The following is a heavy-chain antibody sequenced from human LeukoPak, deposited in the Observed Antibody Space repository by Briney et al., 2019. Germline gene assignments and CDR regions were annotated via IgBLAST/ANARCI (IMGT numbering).Heavy chain of an antibody. CDR1: GFTVSSNY. CDR3: AREVGAPSQPTNNWFDP. CDR2: IYSGGST. D-gene: IGHD3-16*01. Sequence: GGSLRLSCAASGFTVSSNYMSWVRQAPGKGLEWVSVIYSGGSTYYADSVKGRFSISRDNSKNTLYLQMNSLRAEDTAIYYCAREVGAPSQPTNNWFDPWGQGTLVTVPS. V-gene: IGHV3-66*01. J-gene: IGHJ5*02.